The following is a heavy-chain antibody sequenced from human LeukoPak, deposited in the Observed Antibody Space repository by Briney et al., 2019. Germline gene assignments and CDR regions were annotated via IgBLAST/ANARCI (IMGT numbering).Heavy chain of an antibody. CDR3: ARVLGPAFDI. Sequence: SGGSLRLSCAASGFTVSSNYMSWVRQAPGKGLEWVSVIYSGGSTYYADSVKGRFTISRDNSKNTLYLQMSSLRAEDTAVYYCARVLGPAFDIWGQGTMVTVSS. J-gene: IGHJ3*02. CDR2: IYSGGST. V-gene: IGHV3-53*01. D-gene: IGHD2-2*01. CDR1: GFTVSSNY.